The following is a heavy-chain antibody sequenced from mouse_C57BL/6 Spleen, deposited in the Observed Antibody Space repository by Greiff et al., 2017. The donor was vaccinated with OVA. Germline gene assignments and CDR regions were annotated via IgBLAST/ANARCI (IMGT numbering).Heavy chain of an antibody. CDR1: GFTFSDYY. CDR2: ISNGGGST. V-gene: IGHV5-12*01. CDR3: ARRYSNGWYFDV. Sequence: EVQVVESGGGLVQPGGSLKLSCAASGFTFSDYYMYWVRQTPEKRLEWVAYISNGGGSTYYPDTVKGRFTISRDNAKNTLYLQMSRLKSEDTAMYYCARRYSNGWYFDVWGTGTTVTVSS. J-gene: IGHJ1*03. D-gene: IGHD2-5*01.